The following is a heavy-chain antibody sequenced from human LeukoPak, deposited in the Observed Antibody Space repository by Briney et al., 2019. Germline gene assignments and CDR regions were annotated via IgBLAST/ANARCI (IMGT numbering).Heavy chain of an antibody. J-gene: IGHJ3*01. V-gene: IGHV4-59*01. D-gene: IGHD2-15*01. CDR3: ARDKDSVTNHAKIRYDV. Sequence: SETLSLTCTVSGGSITRYYRTWIRQPPGKGLEWIGFIYGDGSTKYNPSLKSRVTMSVDTSKNQFSLKLSSATAADSAVYYCARDKDSVTNHAKIRYDVWGQGTMVTVSS. CDR1: GGSITRYY. CDR2: IYGDGST.